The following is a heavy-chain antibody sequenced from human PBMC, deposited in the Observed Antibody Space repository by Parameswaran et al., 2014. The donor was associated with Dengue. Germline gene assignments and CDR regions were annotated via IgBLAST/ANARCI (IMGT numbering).Heavy chain of an antibody. CDR2: IFYTGST. Sequence: RWIRQPPGKGLEWIGDIFYTGSTSYNPSLRSRVTISVDRSKSQFSLRLTSVTAADTAVYYCARMRGGSSCIPRICHTERFPFDYWGQGTLVTVSS. CDR3: ARMRGGSSCIPRICHTERFPFDY. D-gene: IGHD2-15*01. V-gene: IGHV4-59*01. J-gene: IGHJ4*02.